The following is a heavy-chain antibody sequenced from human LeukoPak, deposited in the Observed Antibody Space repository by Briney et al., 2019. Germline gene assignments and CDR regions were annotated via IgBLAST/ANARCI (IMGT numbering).Heavy chain of an antibody. Sequence: ASVKVSCKASGYTLTSYYMHWVRQAPGQGLEWMGIINPSGGSTSYAQKFQGRVTMTRDTSTSTVYMELSSLRSEDTAVYYCARGRFVYDFWSGYYTDFDYWGQGTLVTVSS. CDR1: GYTLTSYY. CDR2: INPSGGST. V-gene: IGHV1-46*03. CDR3: ARGRFVYDFWSGYYTDFDY. J-gene: IGHJ4*02. D-gene: IGHD3-3*01.